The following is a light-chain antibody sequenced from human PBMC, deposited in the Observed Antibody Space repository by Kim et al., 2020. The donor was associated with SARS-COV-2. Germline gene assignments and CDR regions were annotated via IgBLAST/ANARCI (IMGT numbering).Light chain of an antibody. CDR3: QAWDSSTAV. CDR2: QDS. CDR1: KLVDKY. V-gene: IGLV3-1*01. J-gene: IGLJ2*01. Sequence: VSPGQTASITCSGDKLVDKYACWYQQKPGQSPVLVIYQDSKRPSGIPERFSGSNSGNTATLTISGTQAMDEADYYCQAWDSSTAVFGGGTQLTVL.